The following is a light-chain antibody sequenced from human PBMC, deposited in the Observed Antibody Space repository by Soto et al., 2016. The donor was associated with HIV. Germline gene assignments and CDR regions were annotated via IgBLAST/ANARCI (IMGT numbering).Light chain of an antibody. V-gene: IGKV1-12*01. CDR2: TAS. J-gene: IGKJ2*01. CDR1: QDISNW. Sequence: DFQMTQSPSSVSASVGDRVTITCRASQDISNWLAWYQHKPGTAPKLLIYTASSLQSGVPSRFSGSGSGTEFTLSINSLQPDDFATYYCQQFGNKPYTFGQGTKLEIK. CDR3: QQFGNKPYT.